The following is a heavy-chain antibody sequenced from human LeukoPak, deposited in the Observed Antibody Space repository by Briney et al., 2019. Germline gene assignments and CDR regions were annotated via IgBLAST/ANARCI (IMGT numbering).Heavy chain of an antibody. CDR1: GFTFSSYS. CDR3: ARDSSNYERWFDP. CDR2: ISSSSSYI. V-gene: IGHV3-21*01. J-gene: IGHJ5*02. D-gene: IGHD4-11*01. Sequence: GASLRLSCAASGFTFSSYSMNWVRQAPGKGLEWVSSISSSSSYIYYADSVKGRFTISRDNAKNSLYLQMNSLRAEDTAVYYCARDSSNYERWFDPWGQGTLVTVSS.